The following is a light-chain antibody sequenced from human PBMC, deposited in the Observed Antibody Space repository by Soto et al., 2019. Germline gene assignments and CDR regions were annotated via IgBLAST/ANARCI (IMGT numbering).Light chain of an antibody. CDR3: MQPLQTPLS. V-gene: IGKV2-28*01. Sequence: DIVMTQSPLSLPVTPGEPASISCRSSQSLLHSNGYNYLDWYLQKPGQSPQLLIYLGSNRASGVPNKFSGSGTGTDFTLNIGRVEAEDVGVEYCMQPLQTPLSFGGGTKVEIK. J-gene: IGKJ4*01. CDR2: LGS. CDR1: QSLLHSNGYNY.